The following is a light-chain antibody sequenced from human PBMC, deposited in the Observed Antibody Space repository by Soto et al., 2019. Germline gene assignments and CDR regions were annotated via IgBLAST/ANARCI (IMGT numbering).Light chain of an antibody. V-gene: IGKV3D-15*01. CDR3: QQYNNWPLT. CDR1: QTVTK. Sequence: EVVLTQSPGTLSLSPGERATLSCRASQTVTKLAWYQQQPGQAPRLLIYAASNRATGIPDRFSGSGSGTEFTLTISSLQSEDFAVYYCQQYNNWPLTFGGGTKVDIK. CDR2: AAS. J-gene: IGKJ4*01.